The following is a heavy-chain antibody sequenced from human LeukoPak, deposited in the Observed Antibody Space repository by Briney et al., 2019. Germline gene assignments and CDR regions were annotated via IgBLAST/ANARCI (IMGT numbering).Heavy chain of an antibody. D-gene: IGHD6-6*01. CDR3: TRNHEYIFDY. V-gene: IGHV4-38-2*01. Sequence: SETLSLTCAISSYSISSGYYWGWIRQSPGKGLEWIGSIYHSGRTYYNPSLKSRVTISMDTSTNQFSLKLSSVTAADTAVYYWTRNHEYIFDYWGQGTLVTVSS. J-gene: IGHJ4*02. CDR1: SYSISSGYY. CDR2: IYHSGRT.